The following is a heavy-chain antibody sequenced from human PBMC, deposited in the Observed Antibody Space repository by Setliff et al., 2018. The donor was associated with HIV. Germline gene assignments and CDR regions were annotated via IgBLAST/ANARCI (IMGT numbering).Heavy chain of an antibody. J-gene: IGHJ6*02. CDR2: MSPKNNGS. CDR1: GYTFSTYD. V-gene: IGHV1-8*01. D-gene: IGHD5-18*01. CDR3: ARGRYNSRIDV. Sequence: GASVQVSCKASGYTFSTYDFNWVRQAAGQGLEWMGWMSPKNNGSGFAQKFQARLTMTWNTSTNTAYMELRSLTSDDTAVYYCARGRYNSRIDVWGQGTTVTVSS.